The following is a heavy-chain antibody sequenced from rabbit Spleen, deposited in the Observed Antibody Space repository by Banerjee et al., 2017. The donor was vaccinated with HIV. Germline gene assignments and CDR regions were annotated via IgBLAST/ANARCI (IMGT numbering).Heavy chain of an antibody. CDR3: ARLGAGISFWMHEYYFNL. V-gene: IGHV1S7*01. J-gene: IGHJ4*01. Sequence: QLVESGGGLVQPGGSLQLSCKASGFDLSSYYMSWVRQAPGKGLEWIGYIDPVFGSTYYASWVNGRFTISSDNAQNTLYLQLNSLTAADTATYFCARLGAGISFWMHEYYFNLWGPGTLVTVS. CDR2: IDPVFGST. D-gene: IGHD8-1*01. CDR1: GFDLSSYY.